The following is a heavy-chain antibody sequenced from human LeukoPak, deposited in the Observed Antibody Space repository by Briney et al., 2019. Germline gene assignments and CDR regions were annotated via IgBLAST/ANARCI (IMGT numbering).Heavy chain of an antibody. D-gene: IGHD3-3*01. J-gene: IGHJ6*02. CDR1: GGSISSGGHS. CDR2: IYHSGST. V-gene: IGHV4-30-2*01. Sequence: SQTLSLTCAVSGGSISSGGHSWSWIRQPPGKGLEWIGYIYHSGSTYYNPSLKSRVTISVDRSKNQFSLKLSSVTAADTAVYYCARGPDYDFWSGYSYGMDVWGQGTTVTVSS. CDR3: ARGPDYDFWSGYSYGMDV.